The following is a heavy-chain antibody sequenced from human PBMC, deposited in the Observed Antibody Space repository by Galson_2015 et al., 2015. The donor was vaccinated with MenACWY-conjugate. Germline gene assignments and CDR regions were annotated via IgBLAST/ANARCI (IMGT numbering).Heavy chain of an antibody. Sequence: SLRLSCAASGFTFSSYDMHWVRQAPGKGLEWVAVIWNDGSKTYYADSVKGRFIISRDTSKNTLYLRMNGLRADDTAVYYCARDPGREQQLVPNFFDYWGQGALVTVSS. J-gene: IGHJ4*02. CDR2: IWNDGSKT. D-gene: IGHD6-13*01. CDR1: GFTFSSYD. CDR3: ARDPGREQQLVPNFFDY. V-gene: IGHV3-33*01.